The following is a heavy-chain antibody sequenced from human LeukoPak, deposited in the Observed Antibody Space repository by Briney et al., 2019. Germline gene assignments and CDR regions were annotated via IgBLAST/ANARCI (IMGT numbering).Heavy chain of an antibody. V-gene: IGHV3-66*01. CDR3: ARDAGGYGMDV. J-gene: IGHJ6*02. CDR1: GFTVSTNY. Sequence: GGSLRLSCAASGFTVSTNYMSWVRQAPGKGQEWVSVIYSGGSTYYADSVKGRFTISRDNSKNTLYLQMNSLRAEDTAVYYCARDAGGYGMDVWGQGTTVTVSS. D-gene: IGHD2-8*02. CDR2: IYSGGST.